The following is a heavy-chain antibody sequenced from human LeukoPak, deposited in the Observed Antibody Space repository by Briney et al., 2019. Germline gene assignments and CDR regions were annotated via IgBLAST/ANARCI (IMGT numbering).Heavy chain of an antibody. CDR3: ARGSSWSYSFDY. V-gene: IGHV4-59*12. CDR1: GGSISTNC. Sequence: PSETLSLTCTVFGGSISTNCWSWIRQPPGKGLEWIGYIYYSGRTNYNPSLKSRVTISIDTSKNQFSLKLSSVTAADTAVYYCARGSSWSYSFDYWGQGTLVTVSS. CDR2: IYYSGRT. J-gene: IGHJ4*02. D-gene: IGHD6-13*01.